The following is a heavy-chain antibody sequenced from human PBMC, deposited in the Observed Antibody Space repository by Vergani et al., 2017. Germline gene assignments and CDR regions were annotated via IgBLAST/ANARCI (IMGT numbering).Heavy chain of an antibody. Sequence: QVTLQESGPVLVKPTETLTLTCTVSGFSLSNARMGVSWIRQPPVKALEWLAHIFSNDEKSYSTSLKSRLTISKDTAKSQVDLTMTNMDPVDTATYCCARIPLWSEYYFDDWGQGTLVTVSS. V-gene: IGHV2-26*01. CDR3: ARIPLWSEYYFDD. CDR2: IFSNDEK. CDR1: GFSLSNARMG. D-gene: IGHD5-18*01. J-gene: IGHJ4*02.